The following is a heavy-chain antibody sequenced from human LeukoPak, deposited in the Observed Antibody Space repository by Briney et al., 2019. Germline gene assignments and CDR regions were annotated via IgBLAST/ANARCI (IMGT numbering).Heavy chain of an antibody. D-gene: IGHD6-6*01. CDR2: INHSGST. V-gene: IGHV4-34*01. CDR3: ARGRVLGSSSPFDY. Sequence: TSETLSLTCAVYVGSFSGYYWSWIRQPPGKGLEWIGEINHSGSTNYNPSLKSRVTISVDTSKNQFSLKLSSVTAADTAVYYCARGRVLGSSSPFDYWGQGTLITVSS. CDR1: VGSFSGYY. J-gene: IGHJ4*02.